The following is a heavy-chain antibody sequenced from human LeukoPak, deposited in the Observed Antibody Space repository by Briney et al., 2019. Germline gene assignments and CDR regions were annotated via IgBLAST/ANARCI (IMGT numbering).Heavy chain of an antibody. V-gene: IGHV1-2*06. D-gene: IGHD5-12*01. CDR3: ARDRLRLFDI. J-gene: IGHJ3*02. CDR1: GGTFSSYT. CDR2: INPNSGGT. Sequence: RASVKVSCKASGGTFSSYTISWVRQAPGQGLEWMGRINPNSGGTNYAQKFQGRVTMTRDTSISTAYMELSRLRSDDTAVYYCARDRLRLFDIWGQGTMVTVSS.